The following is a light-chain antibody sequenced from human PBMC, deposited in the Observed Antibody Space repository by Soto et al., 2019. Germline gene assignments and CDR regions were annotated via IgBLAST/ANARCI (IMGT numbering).Light chain of an antibody. CDR3: ETWDSSLRAGV. Sequence: QSVLTQPPSVSAAPGQKVTISCSGSSSNIGNNCVSWYQQLPGAVPKLLIYENNKRPSGIPDRFSGSKSGTSATLDITGLQTGDEADYYCETWDSSLRAGVFGTGTKLTVL. J-gene: IGLJ1*01. CDR2: ENN. CDR1: SSNIGNNC. V-gene: IGLV1-51*02.